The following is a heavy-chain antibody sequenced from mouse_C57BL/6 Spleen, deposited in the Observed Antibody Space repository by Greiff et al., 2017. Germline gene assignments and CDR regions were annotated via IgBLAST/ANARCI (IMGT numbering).Heavy chain of an antibody. D-gene: IGHD2-3*01. CDR2: IYPRSGNT. J-gene: IGHJ2*01. Sequence: VKLQESGAELARPGASVKLSCKASGYTFTSYGISWVKQRTGQGLEWIGEIYPRSGNTYYNEKFKGKDTLTADKSSSTAYMELRSLTSEDSAVYFCARSGNDLYPDYWGQGTTLTVSS. V-gene: IGHV1-81*01. CDR3: ARSGNDLYPDY. CDR1: GYTFTSYG.